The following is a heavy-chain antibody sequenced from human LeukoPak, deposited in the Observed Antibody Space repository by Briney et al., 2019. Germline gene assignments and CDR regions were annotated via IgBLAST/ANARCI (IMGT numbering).Heavy chain of an antibody. D-gene: IGHD1-1*01. Sequence: GRSLRLSCAASGFTFSSQQMHWVRQTPGKGLEWVALISFDGKNKFYGDSVIGRFTISRDNTKNTLFLQMNSLRAEDMGVYYCVRPMTTTRNFEHWGQGTLVTVSS. CDR2: ISFDGKNK. CDR1: GFTFSSQQ. CDR3: VRPMTTTRNFEH. V-gene: IGHV3-30*03. J-gene: IGHJ4*02.